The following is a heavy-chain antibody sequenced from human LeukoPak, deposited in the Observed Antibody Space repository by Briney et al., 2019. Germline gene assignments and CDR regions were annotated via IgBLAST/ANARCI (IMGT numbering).Heavy chain of an antibody. V-gene: IGHV3-23*01. J-gene: IGHJ4*02. D-gene: IGHD3-3*01. CDR2: ISGSGGST. CDR1: GFAFGSEA. Sequence: GGSLRLSCAVSGFAFGSEAMSWVRQAPGKGLEWVSAISGSGGSTYYADSVKGRFTISRDNSKNTLYLQMNSLRAEDTAVYYCAKVLDFWSGYYVDWGQGTLVTVSS. CDR3: AKVLDFWSGYYVD.